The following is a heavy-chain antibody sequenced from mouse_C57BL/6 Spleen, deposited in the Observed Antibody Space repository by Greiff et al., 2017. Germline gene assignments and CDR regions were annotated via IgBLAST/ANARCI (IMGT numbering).Heavy chain of an antibody. D-gene: IGHD2-2*01. CDR2: INPSSGYT. CDR3: ASSDGYDGCLDY. CDR1: GYTFTSYT. V-gene: IGHV1-4*01. Sequence: VQLQQSGAELARPGASVKMSCQASGYTFTSYTMHWVQQRPGQGLEWIGYINPSSGYTKYNQKFKDKATLTADKSSSTAYMQLSSLTAEDSAVYYCASSDGYDGCLDYWGQGTTLTVSS. J-gene: IGHJ2*01.